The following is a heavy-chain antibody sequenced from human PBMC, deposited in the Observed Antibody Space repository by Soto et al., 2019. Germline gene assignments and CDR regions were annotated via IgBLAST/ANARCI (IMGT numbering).Heavy chain of an antibody. CDR2: ISAYNGNT. V-gene: IGHV1-18*01. Sequence: GASVKVSCKASGYTFTSYGISWVRQAPGQGLEWMGWISAYNGNTNYAQKLQGRVTMTTDTSTSTAYMELRSLRSDDTAVYYCARVFDFWSGSYNWFDTWGQGTLVTVS. CDR3: ARVFDFWSGSYNWFDT. D-gene: IGHD3-3*01. J-gene: IGHJ5*02. CDR1: GYTFTSYG.